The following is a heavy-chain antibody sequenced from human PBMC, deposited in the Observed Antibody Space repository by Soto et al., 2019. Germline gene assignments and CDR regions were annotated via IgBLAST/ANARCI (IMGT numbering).Heavy chain of an antibody. V-gene: IGHV4-30-4*01. CDR1: GGSISSGDYY. CDR2: IYYSGST. CDR3: ARVGIAAAGTLGLVSSFDP. D-gene: IGHD6-13*01. Sequence: SETLSLTCTVSGGSISSGDYYWSWIRQPPGKGLEWIGYIYYSGSTYYNPSLKSRVTISVDTSKNQFSLKLSSVTAADTAVYYCARVGIAAAGTLGLVSSFDPWGQGTLVTVSS. J-gene: IGHJ5*02.